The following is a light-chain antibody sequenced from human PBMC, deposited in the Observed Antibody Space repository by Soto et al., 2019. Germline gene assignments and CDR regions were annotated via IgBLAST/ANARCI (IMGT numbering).Light chain of an antibody. CDR3: SLFYGAPRV. J-gene: IGLJ3*02. Sequence: QTVVTQEPSLTVSPGETVTLTCGSSTGAVTSGHSPYWIQQKPGQAPRTLIYDTRNKHSWTPARFSGSLLGGKAALTLSGAQPEDEADYYCSLFYGAPRVFGGGTKLTVL. CDR2: DTR. V-gene: IGLV7-46*01. CDR1: TGAVTSGHS.